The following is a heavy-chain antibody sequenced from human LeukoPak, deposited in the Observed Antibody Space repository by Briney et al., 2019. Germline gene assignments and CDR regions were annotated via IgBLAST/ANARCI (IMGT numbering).Heavy chain of an antibody. CDR1: GFTFSSYG. Sequence: GRSLRLSCAASGFTFSSYGMHWVRQAPGKGLEWVSSISSSSSYIYYADSLKGRFTSSRDNAKNSLYLQMNSLRAEDTAVYYCARERIAKGATPVNDHWGQGTLVTVSS. CDR3: ARERIAKGATPVNDH. CDR2: ISSSSSYI. J-gene: IGHJ4*02. D-gene: IGHD2-15*01. V-gene: IGHV3-21*01.